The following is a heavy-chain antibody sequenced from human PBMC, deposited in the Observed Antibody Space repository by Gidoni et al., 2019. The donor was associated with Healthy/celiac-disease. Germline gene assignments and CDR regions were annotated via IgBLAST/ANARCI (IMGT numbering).Heavy chain of an antibody. CDR3: ARGGDYVWGSYRRFDY. J-gene: IGHJ4*02. D-gene: IGHD3-16*02. CDR2: INHSVST. CDR1: GGSFSGYY. Sequence: QVQLQQWGAGLLKPSETLSLTCAVSGGSFSGYYWSWIRQPPGKGLEWIGEINHSVSTNYNPSLKSRVTISVDTSKNQFSLKLSSVTAADTAVYYCARGGDYVWGSYRRFDYWGQGTLVTVSS. V-gene: IGHV4-34*01.